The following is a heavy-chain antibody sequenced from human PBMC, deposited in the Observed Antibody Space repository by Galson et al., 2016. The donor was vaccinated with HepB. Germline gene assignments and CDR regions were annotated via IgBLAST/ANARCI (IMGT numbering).Heavy chain of an antibody. CDR3: AKDVSPQYDSTGYFTRRYIQH. CDR2: LNWNGGST. J-gene: IGHJ1*01. Sequence: SLRLSCAASGFTFDGYGMSWVRQAPGKGLEWVSSLNWNGGSTDYADSVKGRFTISRDNTNNSLHLQMNTLRPEDTALYYCAKDVSPQYDSTGYFTRRYIQHWGQGTLVTVSS. V-gene: IGHV3-20*04. CDR1: GFTFDGYG. D-gene: IGHD3-22*01.